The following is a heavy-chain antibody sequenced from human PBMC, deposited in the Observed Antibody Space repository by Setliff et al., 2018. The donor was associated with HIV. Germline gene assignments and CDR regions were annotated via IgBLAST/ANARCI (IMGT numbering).Heavy chain of an antibody. J-gene: IGHJ6*04. CDR2: ITPTDDIT. CDR1: GFTLISYH. Sequence: ASVKVSCKASGFTLISYHMHWVRQAPGRGLEWMTMITPTDDITTYAQNFQGRVTMTRDTSTSTVYMELSSLRSEDTAVYYLVRGSHRSIDSLTAHYGYWGKGTTVTVSS. D-gene: IGHD3-9*01. V-gene: IGHV1-46*01. CDR3: VRGSHRSIDSLTAHYGY.